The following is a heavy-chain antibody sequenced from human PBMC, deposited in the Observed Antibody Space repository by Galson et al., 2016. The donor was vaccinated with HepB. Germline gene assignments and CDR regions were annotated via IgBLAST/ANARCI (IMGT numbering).Heavy chain of an antibody. CDR2: INIDGNSI. CDR1: GFTFTNYD. D-gene: IGHD3-10*01. V-gene: IGHV3-74*01. Sequence: SLRLSCAASGFTFTNYDIHWVRQAPGTGLVWVSRINIDGNSITYADSVKGRFAISRDNAKNTVHLQMNSLRAEVTAVYYCTRDYYGSLDHWGQGTLVTVSS. J-gene: IGHJ4*02. CDR3: TRDYYGSLDH.